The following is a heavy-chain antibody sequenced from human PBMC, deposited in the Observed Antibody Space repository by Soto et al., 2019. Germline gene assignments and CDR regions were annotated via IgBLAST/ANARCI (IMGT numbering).Heavy chain of an antibody. CDR2: IKPDNGDT. CDR1: GYPFSKYG. J-gene: IGHJ5*02. CDR3: ATTYDSGFDP. D-gene: IGHD5-12*01. V-gene: IGHV1-18*04. Sequence: QLQLVQSGAEVERPGASVRVSCKAYGYPFSKYGISWIRQAPGQGLEWMGWIKPDNGDTNYAQKFQGRVTMTTDTSSTTAYMELRSLRSDDKAVYYCATTYDSGFDPWGQGTLVSVSS.